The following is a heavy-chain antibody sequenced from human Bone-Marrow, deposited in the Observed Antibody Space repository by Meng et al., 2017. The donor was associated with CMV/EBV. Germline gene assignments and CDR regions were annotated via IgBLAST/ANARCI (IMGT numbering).Heavy chain of an antibody. CDR3: ARSGGSYAY. V-gene: IGHV4-39*01. CDR1: GGSISSSSYY. D-gene: IGHD1-26*01. CDR2: IYYSGST. Sequence: SETLSRTCTVSGGSISSSSYYWGWIRQPPGKGMEWIGSIYYSGSTYYNPSLKTRVTISVDTSKNQFSLKLSSVTAAYTAVYYCARSGGSYAYWGQGTLVTVSS. J-gene: IGHJ4*02.